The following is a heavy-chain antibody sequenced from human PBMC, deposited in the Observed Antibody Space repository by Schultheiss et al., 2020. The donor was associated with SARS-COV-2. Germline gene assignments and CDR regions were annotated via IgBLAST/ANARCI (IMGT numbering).Heavy chain of an antibody. CDR2: IYWDDDK. J-gene: IGHJ4*02. CDR3: ARIPRNRYSSSSYYFDY. Sequence: SGPTLVKPTQTLTLTCTFSGFSLSTSGVGVGWIRQPPGKALEWLALIYWDDDKRYSPSLKSRLTITKDTSENQVVLTMTNMDPVDTATYYCARIPRNRYSSSSYYFDYWGQGTLVTVSS. CDR1: GFSLSTSGVG. D-gene: IGHD6-6*01. V-gene: IGHV2-5*02.